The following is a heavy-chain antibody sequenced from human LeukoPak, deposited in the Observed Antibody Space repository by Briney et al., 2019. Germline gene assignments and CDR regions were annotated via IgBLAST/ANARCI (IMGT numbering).Heavy chain of an antibody. CDR1: GFTFSSYS. V-gene: IGHV3-21*01. CDR3: ARDKGDSSSSFDY. CDR2: ISSSSSYI. Sequence: GGPLRLSCAASGFTFSSYSMNGVGQAPGKGREWVSSISSSSSYIYYADSVKGRFTISRDNAKNSLYLQMNSLRAEDTAVYYCARDKGDSSSSFDYWGQGTLVTVSS. J-gene: IGHJ4*02. D-gene: IGHD6-6*01.